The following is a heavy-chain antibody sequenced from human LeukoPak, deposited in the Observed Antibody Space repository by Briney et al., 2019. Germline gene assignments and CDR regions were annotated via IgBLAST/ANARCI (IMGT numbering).Heavy chain of an antibody. CDR1: GDSVSSNSAA. J-gene: IGHJ4*02. V-gene: IGHV6-1*01. CDR3: AREASGTPGYVDS. D-gene: IGHD1/OR15-1a*01. CDR2: TYYRSKWYN. Sequence: SQTLSLTCAISGDSVSSNSAAWSWIRQSPSRGLEWLGRTYYRSKWYNDYAISVKSRITINPDTSKNQVSLQLNTVTLEDTAVYYCAREASGTPGYVDSWGQGTLVTVSS.